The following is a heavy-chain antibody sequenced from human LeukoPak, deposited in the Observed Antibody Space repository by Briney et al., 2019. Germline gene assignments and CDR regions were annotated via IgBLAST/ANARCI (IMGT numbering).Heavy chain of an antibody. V-gene: IGHV4-34*01. J-gene: IGHJ4*02. CDR1: GGPFGVLF. Sequence: SETLSPTCAVYGGPFGVLFWSWVRPPPRKGLEWIGEINHSGSTNYSPSLKSRVTISVDTSKNHFSLKLSSVTAADTAVYYCAGPGAGDLDYWGQGTLVTVSS. CDR3: AGPGAGDLDY. D-gene: IGHD3-10*01. CDR2: INHSGST.